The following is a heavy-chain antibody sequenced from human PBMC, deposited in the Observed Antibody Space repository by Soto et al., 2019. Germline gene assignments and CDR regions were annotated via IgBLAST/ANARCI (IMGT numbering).Heavy chain of an antibody. Sequence: QVQLQESGPGLVKPSETLSLTCTVSVSDGSVSTGVHYWSWIRQPPGKGLEWIGYIYYSGSTNYNPSLKSRVTISVDTSKNQFSLKLTSVTAADTAVYYCARGYYTSWYWFDRWGRGTLVTVSS. D-gene: IGHD6-13*01. CDR1: VSDGSVSTGVHY. CDR3: ARGYYTSWYWFDR. J-gene: IGHJ2*01. V-gene: IGHV4-61*08. CDR2: IYYSGST.